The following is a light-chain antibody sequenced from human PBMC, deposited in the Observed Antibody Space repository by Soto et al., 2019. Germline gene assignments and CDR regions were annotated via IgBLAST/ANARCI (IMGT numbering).Light chain of an antibody. CDR2: AAS. J-gene: IGKJ1*01. V-gene: IGKV3-20*01. CDR1: QSVTANY. Sequence: EIALTQSPGTLSLSPGERATLSCRASQSVTANYLAWYQQRPGQAPRLLIYAASLGATGVPDRFSGSGSGTDFTLTISRLETEDFAVYYCLQYGVPLWTFDQGTTVEIK. CDR3: LQYGVPLWT.